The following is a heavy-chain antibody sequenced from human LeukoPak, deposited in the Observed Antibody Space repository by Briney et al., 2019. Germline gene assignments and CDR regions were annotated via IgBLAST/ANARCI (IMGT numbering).Heavy chain of an antibody. Sequence: SVKVSCKASVGTFSSYAISWVRQAPGQGLEWMGRIIPIFGIANYAQKFQGRVTITADKSTSTAYMELSSLRSEDTAVYYCARDRYNWNDDPNWFDPWGQGTLVTVSS. J-gene: IGHJ5*02. CDR2: IIPIFGIA. CDR3: ARDRYNWNDDPNWFDP. CDR1: VGTFSSYA. D-gene: IGHD1-20*01. V-gene: IGHV1-69*04.